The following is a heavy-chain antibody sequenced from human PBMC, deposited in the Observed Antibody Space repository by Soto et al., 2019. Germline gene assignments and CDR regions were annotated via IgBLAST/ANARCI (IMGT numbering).Heavy chain of an antibody. CDR1: GFAFSSYE. CDR2: IDKYGNKI. J-gene: IGHJ6*02. V-gene: IGHV3-48*03. Sequence: PGGSLRLSCAGSGFAFSSYEMTWVRQAPGKGLEWVSDIDKYGNKIYYVDSVKGRFTISRDNAKNSLYLQMNSLRAEDTAVYYCARPLGGYDILTGYYNYYYYGMDVWGQGTTVTVSS. D-gene: IGHD3-9*01. CDR3: ARPLGGYDILTGYYNYYYYGMDV.